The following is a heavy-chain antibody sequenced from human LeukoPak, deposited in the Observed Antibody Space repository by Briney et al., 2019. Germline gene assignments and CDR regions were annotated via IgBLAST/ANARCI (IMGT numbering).Heavy chain of an antibody. CDR2: ISYDGSNK. Sequence: GGSLRLSCAASGFTFSSYGMHWVRQAPGKGLEWVAVISYDGSNKYYAGSVKGRFTISRDNSKNTLYLQMNSLRAEDTAVYYCAKDSGSYYFDYWGQGTLVTVSS. D-gene: IGHD1-26*01. J-gene: IGHJ4*02. V-gene: IGHV3-30*18. CDR3: AKDSGSYYFDY. CDR1: GFTFSSYG.